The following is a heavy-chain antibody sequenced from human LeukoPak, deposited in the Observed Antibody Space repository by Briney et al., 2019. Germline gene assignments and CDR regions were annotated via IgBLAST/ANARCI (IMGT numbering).Heavy chain of an antibody. V-gene: IGHV1-2*04. CDR2: INPNSGGT. CDR3: ARGGNMVNYYYYGMDV. J-gene: IGHJ6*02. Sequence: GASVKVSCKASGYTFTSYGISWVRQAPGQGLEWMGWINPNSGGTNYAQKFQGWVTMTRDTSISTAYMELSRLRSDDTAVYYCARGGNMVNYYYYGMDVWGQGTTVTVSS. D-gene: IGHD2/OR15-2a*01. CDR1: GYTFTSYG.